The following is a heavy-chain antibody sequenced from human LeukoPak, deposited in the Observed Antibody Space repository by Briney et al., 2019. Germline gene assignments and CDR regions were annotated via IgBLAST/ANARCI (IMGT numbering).Heavy chain of an antibody. J-gene: IGHJ1*01. D-gene: IGHD2-15*01. CDR2: IKQDGSEK. CDR1: GFTFSSYW. CDR3: ASLPNTHSYFQH. Sequence: GGSLRLSCAASGFTFSSYWMSWVRQAPGKGLEWVANIKQDGSEKYYVDSVKGRFTISRDNAKNSLYLQMNSLRAEDTAAYYCASLPNTHSYFQHWGQGTLVTVSS. V-gene: IGHV3-7*01.